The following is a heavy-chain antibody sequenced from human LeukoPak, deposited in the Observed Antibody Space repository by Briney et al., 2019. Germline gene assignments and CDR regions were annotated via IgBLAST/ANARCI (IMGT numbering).Heavy chain of an antibody. CDR2: IYSGGDT. V-gene: IGHV3-66*01. J-gene: IGHJ5*02. CDR1: GFTVSNNY. D-gene: IGHD4/OR15-4a*01. CDR3: ARDPPAVRTNTYA. Sequence: GGSLRLSCAASGFTVSNNYMNWVRQAPGKGLEWVSLIYSGGDTHYADPVKGRFTISRDSSKNTLYLQMNSLRAEDTAVYYCARDPPAVRTNTYAWGQGTLVTVSS.